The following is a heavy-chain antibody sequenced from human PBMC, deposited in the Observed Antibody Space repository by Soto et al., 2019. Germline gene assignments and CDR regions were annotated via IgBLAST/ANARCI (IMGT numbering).Heavy chain of an antibody. Sequence: QVQLVQSGAEVKKPGSSVKVSCKASGGTFSSYAISWVRQAPGQGLEWMGGIIPIFGTANYAQKFQGRVTITADESTSTDYMELSSLRSEDTAVYYCARDHYYGSGPGRVWFDPWGQGTLVTVSS. CDR3: ARDHYYGSGPGRVWFDP. J-gene: IGHJ5*02. D-gene: IGHD3-10*01. CDR2: IIPIFGTA. CDR1: GGTFSSYA. V-gene: IGHV1-69*01.